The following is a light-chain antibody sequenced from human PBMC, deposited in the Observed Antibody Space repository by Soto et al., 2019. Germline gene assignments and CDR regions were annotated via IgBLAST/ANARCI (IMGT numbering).Light chain of an antibody. V-gene: IGLV2-8*01. CDR3: SSYAGSNFP. J-gene: IGLJ2*01. CDR1: SSDVGGYNS. CDR2: EVS. Sequence: QSALTQPPSASGSPGQSLTISCTGTSSDVGGYNSVSWYQQHPGKAPKLMIYEVSKRPSGVPDRFSGSKSGNTASLTVSGLQAEDEADYYCSSYAGSNFPFGGGTQLTVL.